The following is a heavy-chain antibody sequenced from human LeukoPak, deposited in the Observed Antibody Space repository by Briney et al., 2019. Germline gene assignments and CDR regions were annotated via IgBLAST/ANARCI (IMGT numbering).Heavy chain of an antibody. V-gene: IGHV1-69*13. CDR2: IIPIFGTA. CDR3: ARGIRNYDILTGYYIGY. J-gene: IGHJ4*02. Sequence: ASVKVSCKASGGTFSSYGISWVRQAPGQGLEWMGGIIPIFGTANYAQKFQGRVTITADESTSTAYMELSSLRSGDTAVYYCARGIRNYDILTGYYIGYWGQGTLVTVSS. D-gene: IGHD3-9*01. CDR1: GGTFSSYG.